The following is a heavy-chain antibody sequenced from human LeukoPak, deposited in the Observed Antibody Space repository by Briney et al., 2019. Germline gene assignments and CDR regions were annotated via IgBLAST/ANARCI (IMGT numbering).Heavy chain of an antibody. J-gene: IGHJ4*02. D-gene: IGHD3-10*01. CDR2: FDPEDGET. CDR3: ATGDPRSGWFGELPTDY. Sequence: ASVKVSCKVSGYTLTELSMRWVRQAPGKGLEWMGGFDPEDGETIYAQKFQGRVTMTEDTSTDTAYMELSSLRSEDTAVYYCATGDPRSGWFGELPTDYWGQGTLVTVSS. CDR1: GYTLTELS. V-gene: IGHV1-24*01.